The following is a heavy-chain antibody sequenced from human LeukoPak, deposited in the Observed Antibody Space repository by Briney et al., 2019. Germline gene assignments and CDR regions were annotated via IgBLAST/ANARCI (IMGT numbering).Heavy chain of an antibody. V-gene: IGHV1-69*13. CDR2: IIPIFGTA. J-gene: IGHJ4*02. Sequence: ASVKVSCKASGGTFSSYAISWVRQAPGQGLEWMGGIIPIFGTANYAQKFQGRVTITADESTSTAYMELSSLRSGDTAVYYCARDRRHGDYDEYWGQGTLVTVSS. D-gene: IGHD4-17*01. CDR3: ARDRRHGDYDEY. CDR1: GGTFSSYA.